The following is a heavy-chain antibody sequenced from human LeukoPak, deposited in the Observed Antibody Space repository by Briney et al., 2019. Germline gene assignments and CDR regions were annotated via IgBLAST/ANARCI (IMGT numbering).Heavy chain of an antibody. CDR1: GYTLTELS. Sequence: ASVKVSCKVSGYTLTELSMHWVRQAPGKGLEWMGGFDPEDGETIYAQKFQGRVTMTEDTSTDTAYMELSSLRSEDTAVYYCATEDRSFLGYDSSGYYSYFDYWGQGTLVTVSS. J-gene: IGHJ4*02. CDR3: ATEDRSFLGYDSSGYYSYFDY. D-gene: IGHD3-22*01. V-gene: IGHV1-24*01. CDR2: FDPEDGET.